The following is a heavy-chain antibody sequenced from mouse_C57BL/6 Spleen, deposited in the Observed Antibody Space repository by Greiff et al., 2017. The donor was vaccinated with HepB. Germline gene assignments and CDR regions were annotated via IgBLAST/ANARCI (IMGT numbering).Heavy chain of an antibody. CDR3: VRGDSWDDAMDY. D-gene: IGHD4-1*01. V-gene: IGHV10-1*01. CDR2: IRSKSNNYAT. J-gene: IGHJ4*01. CDR1: GFSFNTYA. Sequence: EVKVVESGGGLVQPKGSLKLSCAASGFSFNTYAMNWVRQAPGKGLEWVARIRSKSNNYATYYADSVKDRFTISRDDSESMLYLQMNNLKTEDTAMYYCVRGDSWDDAMDYWGQGTSVTVSS.